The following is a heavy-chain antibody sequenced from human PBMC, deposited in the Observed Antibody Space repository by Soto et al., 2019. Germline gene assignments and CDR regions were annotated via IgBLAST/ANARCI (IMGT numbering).Heavy chain of an antibody. CDR1: GYSFTDYH. V-gene: IGHV1-2*04. CDR3: ARGVGLRFLEWSPPDWFDP. CDR2: INPKSGGT. J-gene: IGHJ5*02. Sequence: ASVKVSCKASGYSFTDYHIHWVRQAPGQGLEWLGRINPKSGGTSTAQKFQGWVTMTRDTSISTAYMELSRLRSDDTAVYYCARGVGLRFLEWSPPDWFDPWGQGTLVTVSS. D-gene: IGHD3-3*01.